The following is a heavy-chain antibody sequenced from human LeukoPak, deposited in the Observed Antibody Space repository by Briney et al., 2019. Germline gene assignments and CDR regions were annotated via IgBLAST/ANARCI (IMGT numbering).Heavy chain of an antibody. V-gene: IGHV4-59*01. J-gene: IGHJ6*03. CDR1: GGSISSYY. D-gene: IGHD2-2*03. Sequence: KPSETLSLTCTVSGGSISSYYWSWIRQPPGKGLEWIGYIYYSGSTNYNPSLKSRVTISVDTSKNQFSLKLSSVTAADTAVYYCVRVDIVVVPATITYYYYMDVWGKGTTVTVSS. CDR3: VRVDIVVVPATITYYYYMDV. CDR2: IYYSGST.